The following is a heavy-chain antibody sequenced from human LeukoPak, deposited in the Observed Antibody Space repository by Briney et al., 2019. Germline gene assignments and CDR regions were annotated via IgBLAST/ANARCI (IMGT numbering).Heavy chain of an antibody. Sequence: VGSLRLSCAASGFTFSSYEMNWVRQAPGKGLEWVSYISSSGSTIYYADSVKGRFTISRDNAKNSLYLQMNSLRAEDTAVYYCARDSGHSSGWYLAFDIRGQGTMVTVSS. CDR3: ARDSGHSSGWYLAFDI. CDR2: ISSSGSTI. CDR1: GFTFSSYE. J-gene: IGHJ3*02. D-gene: IGHD6-19*01. V-gene: IGHV3-48*03.